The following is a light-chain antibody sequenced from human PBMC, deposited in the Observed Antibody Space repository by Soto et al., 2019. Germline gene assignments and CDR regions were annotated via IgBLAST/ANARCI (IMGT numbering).Light chain of an antibody. CDR1: SSDVGSYNY. V-gene: IGLV2-14*01. CDR3: SSYTSSSTLAV. Sequence: QSALTQPASVSGSPGQSITISCTGTSSDVGSYNYVSWYQQHPGKAPKLMIYDVSNRPSGVSNPFSGTKSGNTASLTISGLQAEDEADYYCSSYTSSSTLAVFGGGTKLTVL. J-gene: IGLJ2*01. CDR2: DVS.